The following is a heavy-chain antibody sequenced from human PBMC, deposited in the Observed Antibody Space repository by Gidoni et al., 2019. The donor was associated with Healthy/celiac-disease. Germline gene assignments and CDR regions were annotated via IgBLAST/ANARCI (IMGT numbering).Heavy chain of an antibody. CDR3: ARGRRYSSSWYVAYFDY. D-gene: IGHD6-13*01. CDR2: INHSGST. Sequence: QVQLQQWGAGLLKPSETLSLTCAVYGGSFSGYYWSWIRQPPGKGLEWIGEINHSGSTNYNPSLKSRVTISVDTSKNQFSLKLSSVTAADTAVYYCARGRRYSSSWYVAYFDYWGQGTLVTVSS. J-gene: IGHJ4*02. CDR1: GGSFSGYY. V-gene: IGHV4-34*01.